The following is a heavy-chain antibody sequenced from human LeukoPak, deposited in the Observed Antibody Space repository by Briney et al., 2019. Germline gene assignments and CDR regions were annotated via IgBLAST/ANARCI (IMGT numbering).Heavy chain of an antibody. V-gene: IGHV4-61*02. CDR3: AWGDTSGYPFAP. J-gene: IGHJ5*02. Sequence: PSETLSLTCTVSGGSISSGNYYWTWIRQPAGKGLEWIGRIYTGVGTRATTYYNPSLKSRVTISVDTSKNQFSLKLSSVTAADTAVYYCAWGDTSGYPFAPWGQGTLVTVSS. D-gene: IGHD3-22*01. CDR2: IYTGVGTRATT. CDR1: GGSISSGNYY.